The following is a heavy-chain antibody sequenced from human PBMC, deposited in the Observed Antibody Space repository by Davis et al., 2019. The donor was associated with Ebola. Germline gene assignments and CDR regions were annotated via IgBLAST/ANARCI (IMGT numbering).Heavy chain of an antibody. V-gene: IGHV4-59*08. CDR1: GGSISSYY. CDR2: IYYTGST. Sequence: PSETLSLTCTVSGGSISSYYWSWIRQSPGKGLEWIGYIYYTGSTNYNPSLKSRVTISVDTSKNQFSLRLTSVTAADTAVYYCARHSSAGFGVVIMGDFDCWGQGTLVTVS. J-gene: IGHJ4*02. D-gene: IGHD3-3*01. CDR3: ARHSSAGFGVVIMGDFDC.